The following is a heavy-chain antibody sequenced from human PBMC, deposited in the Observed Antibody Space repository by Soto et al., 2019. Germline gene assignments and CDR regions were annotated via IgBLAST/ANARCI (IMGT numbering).Heavy chain of an antibody. CDR1: GFTFSSYG. CDR2: IWYDGSNK. D-gene: IGHD1-1*01. V-gene: IGHV3-33*01. J-gene: IGHJ1*01. Sequence: GGSLRLSCAASGFTFSSYGMHWVRQAPGKGLEWVAVIWYDGSNKYYADSVKGRFTISRDNSKNTLYLQMNSLRAEDTAVYYCARDLPTNAEYFQHWGQGTLVTVSS. CDR3: ARDLPTNAEYFQH.